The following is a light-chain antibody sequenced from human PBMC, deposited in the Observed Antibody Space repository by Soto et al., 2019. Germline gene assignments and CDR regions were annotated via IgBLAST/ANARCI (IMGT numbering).Light chain of an antibody. V-gene: IGKV1-9*01. Sequence: DNKVTLSLAVLSAYVEDRVTITCLSSQGISNYLAWYQQKPGKAPNLLIYSASTLQSGVPSRFGGSGSGTDFTLTISSLQPEDFATYYCQQLNSYPLPFGGVTKVDIK. CDR2: SAS. CDR3: QQLNSYPLP. CDR1: QGISNY. J-gene: IGKJ4*01.